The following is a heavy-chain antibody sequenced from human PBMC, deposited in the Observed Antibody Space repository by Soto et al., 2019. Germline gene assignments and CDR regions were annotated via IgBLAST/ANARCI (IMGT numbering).Heavy chain of an antibody. V-gene: IGHV4-59*01. D-gene: IGHD3-10*01. CDR1: VGSISNFY. CDR3: ARESYYGSGATVVGY. J-gene: IGHJ4*02. Sequence: AETLSLTCTVSVGSISNFYWSWIRQPPGKGLEWIGYIYYSGTTSYNPSLNSRVTISVDTSKNQFSLKLNSVTAADTAVYYCARESYYGSGATVVGYWGLGTLVTVSS. CDR2: IYYSGTT.